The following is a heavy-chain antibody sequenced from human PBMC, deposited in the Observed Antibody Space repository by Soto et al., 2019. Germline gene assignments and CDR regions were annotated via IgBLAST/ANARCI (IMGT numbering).Heavy chain of an antibody. D-gene: IGHD6-19*01. J-gene: IGHJ5*02. V-gene: IGHV4-39*01. CDR1: GGSISSSSYY. Sequence: QLQLQESGPGLVKPSETLSLTCTVSGGSISSSSYYWGWIRQPPGKGLEWIGGIYYSGSTYYDPSLKRRVTISVDTSKNPFSLKQSSVTAADTAVYYCARHESSGWPRWFDPWGQGTLVTVSS. CDR3: ARHESSGWPRWFDP. CDR2: IYYSGST.